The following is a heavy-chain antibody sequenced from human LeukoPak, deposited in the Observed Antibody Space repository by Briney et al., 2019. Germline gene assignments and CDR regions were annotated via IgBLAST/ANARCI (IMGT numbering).Heavy chain of an antibody. CDR2: INTNTGNP. Sequence: GASVKVSCKASGYTFTGYYMHWVRQAPGQGLEWMGWINTNTGNPTYAQGFTGRFVFSLDTSVSMAYLQISSLKAEDTAVYYCAREPKYCSGGSCYSFDYWGQGTLVTVSS. CDR3: AREPKYCSGGSCYSFDY. D-gene: IGHD2-15*01. V-gene: IGHV7-4-1*04. J-gene: IGHJ4*02. CDR1: GYTFTGYY.